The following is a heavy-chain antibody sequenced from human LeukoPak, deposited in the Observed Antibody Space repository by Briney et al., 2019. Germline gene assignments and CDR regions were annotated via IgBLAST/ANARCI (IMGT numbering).Heavy chain of an antibody. CDR3: ARDSYYYDSSGGFDP. Sequence: SQTLSLTCTVSGGSISSGGYYWSWIRQHPGKGLEWIGYIYYSGSTYYNPSLKSRVTISVDTSKNQFSLKLSSVTAADTAVYYCARDSYYYDSSGGFDPWGQGTLVTVPS. V-gene: IGHV4-31*03. CDR2: IYYSGST. CDR1: GGSISSGGYY. D-gene: IGHD3-22*01. J-gene: IGHJ5*02.